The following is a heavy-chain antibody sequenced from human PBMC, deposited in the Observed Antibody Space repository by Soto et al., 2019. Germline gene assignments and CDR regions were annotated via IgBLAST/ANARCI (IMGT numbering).Heavy chain of an antibody. J-gene: IGHJ3*02. CDR2: IKQDGSEK. Sequence: GGSLRLSCAASGFTFSSYWMSWVRQAPGKGLEWVANIKQDGSEKYYVDSVKGRFTISRDNAKNSLYLQMNSLRAEDTAVYYCAREHEQLEPDAFDIWGQGTMVTVS. V-gene: IGHV3-7*01. CDR3: AREHEQLEPDAFDI. CDR1: GFTFSSYW. D-gene: IGHD6-13*01.